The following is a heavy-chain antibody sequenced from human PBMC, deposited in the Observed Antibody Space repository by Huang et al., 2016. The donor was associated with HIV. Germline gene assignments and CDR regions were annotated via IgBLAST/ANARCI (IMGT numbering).Heavy chain of an antibody. J-gene: IGHJ4*02. D-gene: IGHD3-9*01. CDR2: ISFDGTYK. CDR1: GFFFSNYA. CDR3: ARDGHGKWLGQFDCLYFDY. V-gene: IGHV3-30*04. Sequence: QVELVESGGGVVQPGRSLRLSCVGSGFFFSNYAMHWVRQAPGKGLEGGAVISFDGTYKYYADSVKGRFTVSRDTAEDTLYLHMNSRRPDDSALYYCARDGHGKWLGQFDCLYFDYWGQGALVTVSS.